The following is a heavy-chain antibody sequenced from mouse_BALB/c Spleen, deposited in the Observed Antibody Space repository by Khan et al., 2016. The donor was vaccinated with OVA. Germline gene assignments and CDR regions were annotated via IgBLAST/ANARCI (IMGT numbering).Heavy chain of an antibody. J-gene: IGHJ4*01. V-gene: IGHV3-8*02. Sequence: EVQLQESGPSLVKPSQTLSLTCSVTGDSITSGFWNWIRKFPGNKFEYMGYITYSGNTYSNPSLKSRISITRDTSKSQYYLQLNSVTTEDTATYYCARSYGSWAMDYWGQGTSGTGSS. D-gene: IGHD1-1*01. CDR2: ITYSGNT. CDR3: ARSYGSWAMDY. CDR1: GDSITSGF.